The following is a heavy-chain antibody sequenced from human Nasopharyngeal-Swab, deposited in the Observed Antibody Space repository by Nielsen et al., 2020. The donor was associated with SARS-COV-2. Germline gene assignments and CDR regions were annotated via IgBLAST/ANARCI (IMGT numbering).Heavy chain of an antibody. D-gene: IGHD3-3*01. CDR1: GGSISSYY. Sequence: SETLSLTCTVSGGSISSYYWSWIRQPPGKGLEWIGSIYYSGSTYYNPSLKSRVTISVDTSKNQFSLKLSSVTAADTAVYYCARRSDPYYDFWSGYYYYYYGMDVWGQGTTVTVSS. V-gene: IGHV4-59*05. CDR2: IYYSGST. J-gene: IGHJ6*02. CDR3: ARRSDPYYDFWSGYYYYYYGMDV.